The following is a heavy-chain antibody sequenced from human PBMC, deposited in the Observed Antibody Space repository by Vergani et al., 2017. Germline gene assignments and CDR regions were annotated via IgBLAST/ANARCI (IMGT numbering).Heavy chain of an antibody. J-gene: IGHJ6*03. D-gene: IGHD2-2*01. CDR2: IYYSGST. V-gene: IGHV4-31*03. Sequence: QVQLQESGPGLVKPSQTLSLTCTVSGGSISSGGYYWSWIRQHPGKGLEWIGYIYYSGSTYYNPSLKSRVTISVDTSKNQFSLKLSSVTAADTAVYYCARDRGPYCSSTSCYPPRRDYYYYYYMDVWGKGTTVTVSS. CDR3: ARDRGPYCSSTSCYPPRRDYYYYYYMDV. CDR1: GGSISSGGYY.